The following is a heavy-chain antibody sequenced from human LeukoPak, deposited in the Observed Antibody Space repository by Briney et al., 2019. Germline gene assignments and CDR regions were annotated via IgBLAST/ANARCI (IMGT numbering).Heavy chain of an antibody. Sequence: SETLSLTCTVSGGSISSGGYYWSWIRQHPGKGLEWIGYIYYSGSTNYNPSLKSRVTISVDTSKNQSSLKLSSVTAADTAVYYCARKWLQFRYFDLWGRGTLVTVSS. V-gene: IGHV4-31*03. CDR3: ARKWLQFRYFDL. CDR1: GGSISSGGYY. J-gene: IGHJ2*01. D-gene: IGHD5-24*01. CDR2: IYYSGST.